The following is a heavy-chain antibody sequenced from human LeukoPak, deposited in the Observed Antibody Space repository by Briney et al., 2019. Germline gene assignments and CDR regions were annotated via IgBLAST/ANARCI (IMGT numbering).Heavy chain of an antibody. CDR2: ISYDGSNK. Sequence: GGSLRLSCAASGFTFSSYAMHWVRQAPGKGLEWVAVISYDGSNKYYADSVKGRFTISRDNSKNTLYLQMNSLRAEDTAVYYCAKERGYYYGSGSYILDWGQGTLVTVSS. D-gene: IGHD3-10*01. J-gene: IGHJ4*02. CDR1: GFTFSSYA. V-gene: IGHV3-30-3*01. CDR3: AKERGYYYGSGSYILD.